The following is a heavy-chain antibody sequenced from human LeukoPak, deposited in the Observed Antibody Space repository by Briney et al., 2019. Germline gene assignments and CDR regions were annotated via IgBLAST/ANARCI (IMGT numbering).Heavy chain of an antibody. J-gene: IGHJ4*02. D-gene: IGHD2-15*01. V-gene: IGHV3-9*01. CDR3: AKGYCSGGSCYGPDY. CDR2: ISWNSGSI. CDR1: GFTFDDYA. Sequence: PGGSLRLSCAASGFTFDDYAMHWVRQAPGKGLEWVSGISWNSGSIGYVDSVKGRFTISRDNAKNSLYLQMNSLRAEDTALYYCAKGYCSGGSCYGPDYWGQGTLVTVSS.